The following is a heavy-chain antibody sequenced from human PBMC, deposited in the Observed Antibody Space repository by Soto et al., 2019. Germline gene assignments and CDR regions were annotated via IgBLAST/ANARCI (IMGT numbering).Heavy chain of an antibody. CDR2: ISSSGSTI. CDR3: SSRPTSCSGGRCYSYFDY. Sequence: QVQLVESGGGLVKPGGSLRLSCAASGFTFSDYYMSWIRQAPGKGLEWVSYISSSGSTIYYADSVKGRFTISRDNAKNTLHLQMNSLRAGDTAVYYCSSRPTSCSGGRCYSYFDYWGQGPLVTVSS. CDR1: GFTFSDYY. V-gene: IGHV3-11*01. D-gene: IGHD2-15*01. J-gene: IGHJ4*01.